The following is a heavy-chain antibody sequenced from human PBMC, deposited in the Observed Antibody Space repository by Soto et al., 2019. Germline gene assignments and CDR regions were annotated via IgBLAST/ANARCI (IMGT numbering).Heavy chain of an antibody. J-gene: IGHJ6*02. CDR1: GGSIRSSNYN. CDR2: IYYSGST. V-gene: IGHV4-39*01. Sequence: SETLSLTCTVSGGSIRSSNYNWGWIRQPPGKGLEWIGNIYYSGSTYYDPSLNSRVTISVDTSKNQFSLRLSYVTAVDTAVYYCARSGILFYGMDVWGQGTTVTVSS. CDR3: ARSGILFYGMDV. D-gene: IGHD1-20*01.